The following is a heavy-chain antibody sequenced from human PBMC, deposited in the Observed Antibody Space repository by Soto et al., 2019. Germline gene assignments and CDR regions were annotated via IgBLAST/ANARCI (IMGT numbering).Heavy chain of an antibody. J-gene: IGHJ4*02. D-gene: IGHD2-15*01. CDR3: ARARRTDIVVVVAAMDY. Sequence: GGSLRLSCAASGFTFSSYGMHWVRQAPGKGLEWVAVIWYDGSNKYYADSVKGRFTISRDNSKNTLYLQMNSLRAEDTAVYYCARARRTDIVVVVAAMDYWGQGTLVTVSS. CDR1: GFTFSSYG. V-gene: IGHV3-33*01. CDR2: IWYDGSNK.